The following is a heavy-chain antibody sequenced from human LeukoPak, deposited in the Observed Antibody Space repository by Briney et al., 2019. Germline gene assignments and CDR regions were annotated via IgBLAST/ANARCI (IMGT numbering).Heavy chain of an antibody. V-gene: IGHV3-53*01. J-gene: IGHJ4*02. CDR1: GFTVSGNY. D-gene: IGHD1-7*01. Sequence: GGSLRLSCAASGFTVSGNYMNWVRQAPGKGLEWVSVIYSGGTTYYTDSVKGRFTISRDNSKNTLYLQMNSLRAEDTAVYYCARGANNWNYRSYFDYWGQGTLVTVSS. CDR3: ARGANNWNYRSYFDY. CDR2: IYSGGTT.